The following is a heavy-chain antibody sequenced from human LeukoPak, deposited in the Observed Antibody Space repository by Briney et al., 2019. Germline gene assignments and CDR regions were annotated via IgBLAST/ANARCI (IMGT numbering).Heavy chain of an antibody. CDR2: INHSGTT. D-gene: IGHD6-13*01. CDR3: ARKEGGQLVNTRRWFDP. Sequence: PSETLSLTSAVYGGSFSDYYWSWIRQSPGKGLEWIGEINHSGTTHYNPSLKSRVTISVDTSKTQFSLKLRSVTAADTAVYYCARKEGGQLVNTRRWFDPWGQGTLVTVSS. J-gene: IGHJ5*02. CDR1: GGSFSDYY. V-gene: IGHV4-34*01.